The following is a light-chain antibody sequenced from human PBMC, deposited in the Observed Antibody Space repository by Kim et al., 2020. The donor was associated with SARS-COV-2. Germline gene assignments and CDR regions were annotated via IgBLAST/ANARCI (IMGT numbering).Light chain of an antibody. Sequence: GQSFTICCTGTSRDVGGYNYVAWYQQHPGKAPKLMIYEVSKRPSGVPDRFSGSKSGNTASLTVSGLQAEDEADYYCSSYAGSNNLVFGGGTQLTVL. CDR3: SSYAGSNNLV. J-gene: IGLJ2*01. V-gene: IGLV2-8*01. CDR1: SRDVGGYNY. CDR2: EVS.